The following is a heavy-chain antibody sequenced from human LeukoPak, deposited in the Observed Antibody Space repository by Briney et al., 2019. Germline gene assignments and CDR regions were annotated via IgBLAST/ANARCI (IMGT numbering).Heavy chain of an antibody. CDR2: IIPIFGTA. CDR1: RGTFSSYA. D-gene: IGHD5-18*01. V-gene: IGHV1-69*13. Sequence: SVKVSCKASRGTFSSYAISWVRQVPGQGLEWMGGIIPIFGTANYAQKFQGRVTITADESTSTAYMELSSLRSEDTAVYYCATGYSYGYADYWGQGTLVTVSS. CDR3: ATGYSYGYADY. J-gene: IGHJ4*02.